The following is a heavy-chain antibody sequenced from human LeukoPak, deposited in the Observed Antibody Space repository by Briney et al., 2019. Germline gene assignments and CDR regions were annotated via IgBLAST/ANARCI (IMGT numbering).Heavy chain of an antibody. CDR1: GGSISSYD. Sequence: SETLSLTCSVSGGSISSYDWSWIRQPPGKGLEWFGYFSYIRSTNYNPSLKSRVTMSVDTSKNQLSLKLNSVTAADTAVYYCARVGDGWRAAFDIWGQGTMVTVSS. V-gene: IGHV4-59*08. D-gene: IGHD2-15*01. J-gene: IGHJ3*02. CDR3: ARVGDGWRAAFDI. CDR2: FSYIRST.